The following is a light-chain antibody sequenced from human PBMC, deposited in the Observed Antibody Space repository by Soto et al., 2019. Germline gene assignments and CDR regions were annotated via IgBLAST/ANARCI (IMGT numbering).Light chain of an antibody. CDR3: KSYSTVSTYV. CDR2: DVS. V-gene: IGLV2-14*03. CDR1: SSDIGGYNF. J-gene: IGLJ1*01. Sequence: QSVLTQPASVSGSPGQSITISCTGTSSDIGGYNFVSWYQHHPGKAPKLLIHDVSNRPSGVSSRFSGSKSGNTASLTISGLQAEDEADYYCKSYSTVSTYVFGTGTKVTVL.